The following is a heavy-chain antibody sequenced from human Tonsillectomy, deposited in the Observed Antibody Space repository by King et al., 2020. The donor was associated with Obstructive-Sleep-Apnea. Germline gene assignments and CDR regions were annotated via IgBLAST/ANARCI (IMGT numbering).Heavy chain of an antibody. CDR2: IIPIFGTA. CDR1: GGTFSNYA. CDR3: ASGYSYESSGYWGPFVC. V-gene: IGHV1-69*01. Sequence: QLVQSGAEVKKPGSSVKVSCKASGGTFSNYAISWVRQAPGQGLEWMGGIIPIFGTANYAQKFQGRVTITADESTSTGYMELSSLRSEDTAVYYCASGYSYESSGYWGPFVCWGQGTLVTVSS. D-gene: IGHD3-22*01. J-gene: IGHJ4*02.